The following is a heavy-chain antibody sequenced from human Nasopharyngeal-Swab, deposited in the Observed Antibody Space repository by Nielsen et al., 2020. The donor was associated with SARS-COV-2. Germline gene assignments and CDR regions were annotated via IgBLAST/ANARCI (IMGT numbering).Heavy chain of an antibody. J-gene: IGHJ6*02. D-gene: IGHD3-10*01. Sequence: VRQAPGKGLEWVSYISISGSTIYYADSVKGRFTISRDNAKNSLYLQMNSLRAEDTAVYYCARDEGARVLWFGELSTYYYYGMDVWGQGTTVTVSS. V-gene: IGHV3-48*03. CDR3: ARDEGARVLWFGELSTYYYYGMDV. CDR2: ISISGSTI.